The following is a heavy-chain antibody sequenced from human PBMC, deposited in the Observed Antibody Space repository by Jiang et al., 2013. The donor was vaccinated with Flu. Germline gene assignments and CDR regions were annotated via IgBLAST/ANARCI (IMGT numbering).Heavy chain of an antibody. Sequence: VQLVESGAEVKKPGASVKVSCKASGYTFTSYDINWVRQATGQGLEWMGWMNPNSGNTGYAQKFQGRVTMTRNTSVSTAYMELSSLRSEDTAVYYCARIARWFGELPLDYWGQGTLVTVSS. V-gene: IGHV1-8*02. CDR2: MNPNSGNT. CDR3: ARIARWFGELPLDY. J-gene: IGHJ4*02. CDR1: GYTFTSYD. D-gene: IGHD3-10*01.